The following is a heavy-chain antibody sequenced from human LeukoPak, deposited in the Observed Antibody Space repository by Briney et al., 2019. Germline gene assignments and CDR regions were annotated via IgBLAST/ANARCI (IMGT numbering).Heavy chain of an antibody. CDR1: GGSISGSY. D-gene: IGHD4-17*01. CDR2: MYNSGST. CDR3: ARGIESYGDYGY. Sequence: SETLSLTCTVSGGSISGSYCSWIRQPPGKGLEWIAYMYNSGSTNYNPSLKSRVTISIDTSKNQFSLKLSSLTAADTAIYYCARGIESYGDYGYWGQGILVTVSS. V-gene: IGHV4-59*01. J-gene: IGHJ4*02.